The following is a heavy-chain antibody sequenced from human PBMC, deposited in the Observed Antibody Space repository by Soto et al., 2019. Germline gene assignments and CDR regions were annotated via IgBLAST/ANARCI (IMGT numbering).Heavy chain of an antibody. CDR2: INAGNGNT. CDR3: ARGGGWYVWFDP. D-gene: IGHD6-19*01. V-gene: IGHV1-3*01. Sequence: ASVKVSCKASGYTFTNSGINWVRQAPGQRLEWMGWINAGNGNTKYSQKFQGRVTITRDTSASTAYMELSSLRSEDTAVYYCARGGGWYVWFDPWGQGTLVTVSS. CDR1: GYTFTNSG. J-gene: IGHJ5*02.